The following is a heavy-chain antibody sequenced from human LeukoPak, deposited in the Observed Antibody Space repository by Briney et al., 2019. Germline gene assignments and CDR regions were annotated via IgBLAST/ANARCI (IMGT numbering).Heavy chain of an antibody. CDR1: GFTFSSYS. J-gene: IGHJ6*02. V-gene: IGHV3-21*01. CDR2: ISSSSSYI. CDR3: ARDLPGYYYYGMDV. Sequence: PGGSLRLSCAASGFTFSSYSMNWVRQAPGKGLEWVSSISSSSSYIYCADSVKGRFTISRDNAKNSLYLQMNSLRAEDTAVYYCARDLPGYYYYGMDVWGQGTTVTVSS.